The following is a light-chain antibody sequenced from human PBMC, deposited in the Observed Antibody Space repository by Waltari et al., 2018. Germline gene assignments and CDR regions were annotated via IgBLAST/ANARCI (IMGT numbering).Light chain of an antibody. CDR2: GAS. J-gene: IGKJ4*01. CDR1: QSVSNRY. V-gene: IGKV3-20*01. CDR3: QQYSTSPVT. Sequence: EIVLTQSPGTLSLSPRETASLSCRASQSVSNRYLAWYQQKPGQAPRLIIYGASSRAAGPPDRFSGSGSGTDFTLTVSRLEPEDIAVYYCQQYSTSPVTFGGGTKVEIK.